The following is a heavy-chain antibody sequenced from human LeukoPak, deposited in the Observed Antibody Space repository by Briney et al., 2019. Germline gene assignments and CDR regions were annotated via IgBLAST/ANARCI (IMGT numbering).Heavy chain of an antibody. CDR2: INHSGST. CDR3: ATHAYTVTSNWFDP. J-gene: IGHJ5*02. Sequence: SETLSLTCAVYGGSFSGYYWSWIRQPPGKGLEWIGEINHSGSTNYNPSLKSRVTISVDTSKNQFSLKLSSVTAADTAVHYCATHAYTVTSNWFDPWGQGTLVTVSS. V-gene: IGHV4-34*01. D-gene: IGHD3-16*01. CDR1: GGSFSGYY.